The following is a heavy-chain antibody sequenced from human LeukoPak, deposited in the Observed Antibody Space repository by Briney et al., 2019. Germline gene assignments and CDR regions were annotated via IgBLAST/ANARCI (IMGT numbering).Heavy chain of an antibody. J-gene: IGHJ4*02. V-gene: IGHV3-33*06. CDR3: AKDGTNGSSWRYYEQ. CDR1: GLTSSNYG. D-gene: IGHD6-13*01. Sequence: GGSLRLSCAASGLTSSNYGMHWVRQAPGKGLEWVAVIWYDGSREHYADSVKGRFTVSRDNFKNTLYLQMSSLRAEDTAVYYCAKDGTNGSSWRYYEQWGQGTLVTVSS. CDR2: IWYDGSRE.